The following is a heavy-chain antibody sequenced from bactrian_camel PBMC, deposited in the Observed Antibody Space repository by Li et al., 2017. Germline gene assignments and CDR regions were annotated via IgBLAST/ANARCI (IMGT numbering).Heavy chain of an antibody. CDR1: GFTVSSYA. Sequence: VQLVESGGGLVQPGGSLRLSCTASGFTVSSYAMSWVRQAPGKGLEWVSGISKGGGTTYYADSVTGRFTISRDNAKNMLYLELNSLKPEDTAQYYCTADSWWWAQFGSWGQGTQVTVS. CDR2: ISKGGGTT. CDR3: TADSWWWAQFGS. D-gene: IGHD2*01. J-gene: IGHJ4*01. V-gene: IGHV3S40*01.